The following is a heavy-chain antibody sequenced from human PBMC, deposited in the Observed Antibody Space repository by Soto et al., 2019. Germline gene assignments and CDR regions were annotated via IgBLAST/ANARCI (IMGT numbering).Heavy chain of an antibody. CDR1: GFTFSSYA. CDR2: VSRAGNYT. V-gene: IGHV3-23*01. CDR3: VKYTVTEDLGES. Sequence: EVQLLESGGDVVRPGGSLRLSCAASGFTFSSYAMGWVRQAPGKGLEWVAGVSRAGNYTFYADSVRGRFSFSRDNSRETVDLYMNALRGDDTAVYFCVKYTVTEDLGESWGQGTLVSVSS. D-gene: IGHD3-16*01. J-gene: IGHJ5*02.